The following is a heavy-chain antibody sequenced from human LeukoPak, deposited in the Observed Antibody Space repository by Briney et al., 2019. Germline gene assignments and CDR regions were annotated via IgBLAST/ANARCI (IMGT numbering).Heavy chain of an antibody. Sequence: PGGSLRLSCAASGFTFSSYGMHWVRQAPGKGLEWVAFIRYDGSNKYYADSVKGRFTISRDNSKNTLYLQMNSLRAEDTAVYYCARQDLWSFDYWGQGTLVTVSS. J-gene: IGHJ4*02. CDR1: GFTFSSYG. CDR3: ARQDLWSFDY. CDR2: IRYDGSNK. D-gene: IGHD3-10*01. V-gene: IGHV3-30*02.